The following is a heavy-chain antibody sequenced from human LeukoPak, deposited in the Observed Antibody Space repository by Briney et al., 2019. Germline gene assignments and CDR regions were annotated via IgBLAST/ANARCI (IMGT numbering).Heavy chain of an antibody. V-gene: IGHV4-30-2*01. J-gene: IGHJ5*02. CDR2: IYYSGST. Sequence: SETLSLTCAVSGGSISSDGYSWSWIRQPPGKGLEWIGYIYYSGSTYYNPSLKSRVTISVDRSKTQFSLKLSSVTAANTAVYYCARERSTYAGAPENWFDPWGQGILVTVSS. D-gene: IGHD2-2*01. CDR3: ARERSTYAGAPENWFDP. CDR1: GGSISSDGYS.